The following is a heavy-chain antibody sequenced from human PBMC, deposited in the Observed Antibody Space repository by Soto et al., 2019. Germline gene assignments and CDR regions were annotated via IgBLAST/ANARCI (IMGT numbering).Heavy chain of an antibody. CDR1: GDTFNFYS. J-gene: IGHJ4*02. V-gene: IGHV1-69*04. Sequence: QVQLVQSGAEVKRPGSSVKVSCKASGDTFNFYSINWVRQAPGLGLEWMGRVNPIVSMSNYAQRFQGRVTMTADKSTSTAYMELSDLRSEDTDIYYCATSYGSGYRAFDYWGQGALVTVSS. CDR3: ATSYGSGYRAFDY. CDR2: VNPIVSMS. D-gene: IGHD3-10*01.